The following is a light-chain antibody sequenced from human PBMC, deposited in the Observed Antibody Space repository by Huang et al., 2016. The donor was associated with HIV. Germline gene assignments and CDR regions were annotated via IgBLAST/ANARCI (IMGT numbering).Light chain of an antibody. CDR2: GAS. J-gene: IGKJ1*01. CDR1: QSINSN. Sequence: EIVLTQSPATLSVSPGERATLSCRASQSINSNLAWYQQKYGQAPRLLISGASTRGSGIPARFSGSGSRTEFTLTISSLQSEDFAVYYCQQYYHWPQTFGQGTKVEIK. V-gene: IGKV3-15*01. CDR3: QQYYHWPQT.